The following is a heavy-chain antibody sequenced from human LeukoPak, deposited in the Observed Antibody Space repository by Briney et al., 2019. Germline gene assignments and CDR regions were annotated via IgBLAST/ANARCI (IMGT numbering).Heavy chain of an antibody. D-gene: IGHD2-15*01. J-gene: IGHJ4*02. Sequence: GRSLRLSCAASGFTFSRHGMYWVRQAPGKGLEWVAVISNDGTIEYYADSVKGRFTISRDNSKNTVSVQMNSLREDDTAVFYCTKEGATGSRYNFDYWGQGTLVTVSS. CDR2: ISNDGTIE. CDR3: TKEGATGSRYNFDY. V-gene: IGHV3-30*18. CDR1: GFTFSRHG.